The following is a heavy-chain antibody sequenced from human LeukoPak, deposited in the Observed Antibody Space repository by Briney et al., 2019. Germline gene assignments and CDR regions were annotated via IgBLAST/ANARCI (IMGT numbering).Heavy chain of an antibody. J-gene: IGHJ4*02. Sequence: PGTSLRLSCAASGCTFRSHGMHWVRQAPGKGLEWVAFIWYDGSNKYYTDSVKGRFTISRDNSKNTLYLQMNSLRAEDTAVYYCAGDRATSYFDYWGQGALVTISS. D-gene: IGHD1-26*01. V-gene: IGHV3-33*01. CDR3: AGDRATSYFDY. CDR1: GCTFRSHG. CDR2: IWYDGSNK.